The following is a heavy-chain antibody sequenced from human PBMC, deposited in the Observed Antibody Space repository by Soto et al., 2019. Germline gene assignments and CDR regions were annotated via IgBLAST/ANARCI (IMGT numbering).Heavy chain of an antibody. V-gene: IGHV1-8*01. D-gene: IGHD4-17*01. CDR2: MNPNSGNT. CDR3: ASSGGHSTVTTDLSAFDI. CDR1: GYTFTSYD. J-gene: IGHJ3*02. Sequence: ASVKVSCKASGYTFTSYDINWVRQATGQGLEWMGWMNPNSGNTGYAQKFQGRVTMTRNTSISTAYMELSSLRSEDTAVYYCASSGGHSTVTTDLSAFDIWGQGTMVTVSS.